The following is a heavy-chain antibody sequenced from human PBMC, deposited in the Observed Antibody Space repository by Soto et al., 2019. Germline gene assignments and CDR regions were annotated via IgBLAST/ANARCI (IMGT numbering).Heavy chain of an antibody. Sequence: QLQLQEYGSGLVKPSQTLSLTCAVSGGSISSGGYSWSWIRQPPGKGLEWIGYIYHSGSTYYNPSLKSRVTISVDRSKNQFSLKLSSVTAADTAVYYCARAKAGRTGVFDYWGQGTLVTVSS. V-gene: IGHV4-30-2*01. J-gene: IGHJ4*02. CDR1: GGSISSGGYS. D-gene: IGHD6-19*01. CDR3: ARAKAGRTGVFDY. CDR2: IYHSGST.